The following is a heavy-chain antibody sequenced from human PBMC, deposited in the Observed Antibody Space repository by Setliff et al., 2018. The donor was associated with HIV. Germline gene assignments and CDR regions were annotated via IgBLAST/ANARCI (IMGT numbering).Heavy chain of an antibody. CDR1: GVSVSSGGYY. D-gene: IGHD2-2*01. CDR2: VYYTGTS. Sequence: TLSLTCTVSGVSVSSGGYYWSWIRQHPGKGLEWIGYVYYTGTSYFNPSLKSRITISVDTSKNHFSLKLGFVTAADTAVYYCARGESTTWDLAEYFQHWGHGTLVTV. V-gene: IGHV4-31*03. CDR3: ARGESTTWDLAEYFQH. J-gene: IGHJ1*01.